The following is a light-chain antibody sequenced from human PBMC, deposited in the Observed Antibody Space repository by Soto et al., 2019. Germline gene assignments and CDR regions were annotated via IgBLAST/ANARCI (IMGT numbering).Light chain of an antibody. CDR2: GNS. J-gene: IGLJ3*02. CDR1: SSNIGAGHD. CDR3: QSYDSSLSVGV. Sequence: QSVLTQPPSVSGAPGQRVTISCTGSSSNIGAGHDVHWYQQLPGTAPKLLIYGNSNRPSGVPDRFSGSKSGTSASLAITGLQAEDEADYYCQSYDSSLSVGVFGGGTKLTVL. V-gene: IGLV1-40*01.